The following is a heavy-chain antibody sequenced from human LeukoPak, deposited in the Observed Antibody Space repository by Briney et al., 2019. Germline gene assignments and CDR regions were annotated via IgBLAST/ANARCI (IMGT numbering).Heavy chain of an antibody. J-gene: IGHJ4*02. D-gene: IGHD6-13*01. CDR2: IIPILGIA. Sequence: ASVKVSCKASGGTFSSYTISWVRQAPGQGLEWMGRIIPILGIANYAQKFQGRVTITADKSTSTAYMELSSLRSEDTAVYYCARDSSGSWWFDYWGQGTLVTVSS. CDR3: ARDSSGSWWFDY. CDR1: GGTFSSYT. V-gene: IGHV1-69*04.